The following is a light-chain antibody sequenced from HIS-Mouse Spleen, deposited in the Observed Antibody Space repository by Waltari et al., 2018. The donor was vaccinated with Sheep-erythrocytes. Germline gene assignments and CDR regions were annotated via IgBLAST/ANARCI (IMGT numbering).Light chain of an antibody. Sequence: QSDLTQPRSVSGSPGQSVTISCTGTSSNVGGFNYVPWYQQHPGKAPKLMIYDVSKRPSGVPDRFSGSKSGNTASLTISGLQAEDEADYYCCSYAGSYNHVFATGTKVTVL. CDR3: CSYAGSYNHV. J-gene: IGLJ1*01. CDR1: SSNVGGFNY. V-gene: IGLV2-11*01. CDR2: DVS.